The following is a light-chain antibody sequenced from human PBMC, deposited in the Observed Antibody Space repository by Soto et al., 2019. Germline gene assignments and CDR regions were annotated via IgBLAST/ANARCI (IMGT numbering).Light chain of an antibody. Sequence: QSVLTQPPSVSGTPGQRVPVSCSGSRSNIGSNTVHWYQQLPGAAPKLLIYRDNQRPSGVPDRFAASKSGTSASLAISGLQSEDEGDYYCAAWDDIHNGLYVFGTGTKLTVL. J-gene: IGLJ1*01. V-gene: IGLV1-44*01. CDR1: RSNIGSNT. CDR2: RDN. CDR3: AAWDDIHNGLYV.